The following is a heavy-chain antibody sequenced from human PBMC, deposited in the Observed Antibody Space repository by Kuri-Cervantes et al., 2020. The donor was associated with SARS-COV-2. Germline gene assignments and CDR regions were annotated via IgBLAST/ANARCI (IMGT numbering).Heavy chain of an antibody. V-gene: IGHV3-21*01. D-gene: IGHD3-9*01. CDR3: AKGPRVYDILTGYYCAFDI. Sequence: GESLKISCAGSGFTFSSYSMNWVRQVPGKGLEWVSSISSSSSYIYYGVSVKGRFTISRDNGKNSLYLKMSGLRAEDTAVYYCAKGPRVYDILTGYYCAFDIWGQGTMVTVSS. J-gene: IGHJ3*02. CDR2: ISSSSSYI. CDR1: GFTFSSYS.